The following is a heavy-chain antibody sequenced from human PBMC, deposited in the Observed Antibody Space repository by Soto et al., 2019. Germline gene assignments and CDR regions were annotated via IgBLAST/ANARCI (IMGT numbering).Heavy chain of an antibody. D-gene: IGHD2-15*01. CDR2: IHYSGNT. CDR3: ARIVMISAARGFDY. CDR1: GGSISSRNYY. Sequence: SETLSLTCSVSGGSISSRNYYWGWIRQPPGKGLEWIGGIHYSGNTNYNPSLKSRVTISVDTSKNQFSLNLSSVTAADTAVYYCARIVMISAARGFDYWGQGTLVTVSS. J-gene: IGHJ4*02. V-gene: IGHV4-39*01.